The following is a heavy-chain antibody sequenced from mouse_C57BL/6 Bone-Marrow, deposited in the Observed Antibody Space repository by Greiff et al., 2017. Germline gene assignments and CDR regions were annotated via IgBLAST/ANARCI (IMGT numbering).Heavy chain of an antibody. Sequence: VQLQQSDAELVKPGASVKISCKASGYTFTDHTIHWMKQRPEQGLEWIGYIYPRDGSTKYNEKFKGKATLTADKSSSTAYMQLNSLTSEDSAVYFCAREVYYGSSYEYIDVWGTGTTVTVSS. CDR2: IYPRDGST. J-gene: IGHJ1*03. V-gene: IGHV1-78*01. CDR1: GYTFTDHT. D-gene: IGHD1-1*01. CDR3: AREVYYGSSYEYIDV.